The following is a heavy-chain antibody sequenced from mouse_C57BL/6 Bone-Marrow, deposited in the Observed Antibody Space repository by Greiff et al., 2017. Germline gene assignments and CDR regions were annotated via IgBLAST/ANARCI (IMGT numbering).Heavy chain of an antibody. Sequence: DVKLVESGGDLVKPGGSLKLSCAASRFTFSSYGMSWVRQTPDKRLEWVATISSGGSYTYYPDSVKGRFTISRDNAKNTLYLQMSSLKSEDTAMYYCARQALRSGDYWGQGTSVTVSS. CDR1: RFTFSSYG. CDR2: ISSGGSYT. CDR3: ARQALRSGDY. V-gene: IGHV5-6*02. J-gene: IGHJ4*01.